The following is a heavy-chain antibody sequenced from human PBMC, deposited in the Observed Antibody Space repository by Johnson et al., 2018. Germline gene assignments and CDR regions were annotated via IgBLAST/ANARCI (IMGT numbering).Heavy chain of an antibody. CDR3: AKLVGSRYPDSFDI. J-gene: IGHJ3*02. V-gene: IGHV3-30*18. CDR1: GVMFRNYG. D-gene: IGHD2-8*02. Sequence: QVKLVQSGGGVVQXGRSLRLSCAASGVMFRNYGMHWVRQAPGKGLAWVAFISYDGNKEYYADSVKGRFTISRDNSRNTLYLQMKSLSVEDTAVYYCAKLVGSRYPDSFDIWGQGTVVTVYS. CDR2: ISYDGNKE.